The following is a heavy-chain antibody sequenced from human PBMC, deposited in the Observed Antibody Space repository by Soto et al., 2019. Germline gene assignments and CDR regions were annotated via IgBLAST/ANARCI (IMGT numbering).Heavy chain of an antibody. CDR1: GFTFSSYE. V-gene: IGHV3-48*03. D-gene: IGHD3-10*01. CDR3: ARDAVVGSGVRYYYYGMDV. Sequence: EVQLVESGGGLVQPGGSLRLSCAASGFTFSSYEMNWVRQAPGKGLEWVSYISSSGSTIYYADSVKGRFTISRDNAKNSLYLRMNSLRAEDTAVYYCARDAVVGSGVRYYYYGMDVWGEGTTVTVSS. CDR2: ISSSGSTI. J-gene: IGHJ6*04.